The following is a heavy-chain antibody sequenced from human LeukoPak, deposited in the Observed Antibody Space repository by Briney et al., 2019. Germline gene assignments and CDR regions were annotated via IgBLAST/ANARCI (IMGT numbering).Heavy chain of an antibody. Sequence: ASVTVSCTASGYSFPSHGISWVRQAPGQGLEWMGWISVDIGNTNYAQRLQGRVTMTTDTSTTTAYMELTSLTSDDTAVYYCARDRSGYCGGTSCLLFDYWGQGTLVTVSS. CDR2: ISVDIGNT. V-gene: IGHV1-18*01. CDR1: GYSFPSHG. CDR3: ARDRSGYCGGTSCLLFDY. J-gene: IGHJ4*02. D-gene: IGHD2-15*01.